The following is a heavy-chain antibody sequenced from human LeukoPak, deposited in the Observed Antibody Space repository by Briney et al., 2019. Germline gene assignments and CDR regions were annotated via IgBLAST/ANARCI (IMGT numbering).Heavy chain of an antibody. V-gene: IGHV3-30*03. CDR2: ISDDGSNK. CDR1: GFTFSSYG. Sequence: GSLRLSCAASGFTFSSYGMHWVRQAPGKGLEWVAVISDDGSNKYYAESVKGQFTISRDNSKNTLYLQMNSLRAEDTAVYYCARAFSTTAFDYWGQGTLVTVSS. CDR3: ARAFSTTAFDY. D-gene: IGHD4-17*01. J-gene: IGHJ4*02.